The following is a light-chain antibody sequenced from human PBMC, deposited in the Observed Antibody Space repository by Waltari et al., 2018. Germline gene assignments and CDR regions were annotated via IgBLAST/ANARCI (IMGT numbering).Light chain of an antibody. J-gene: IGLJ7*01. CDR3: GTWDSSLSGAV. Sequence: QSVLTQSPSVSAAPGQRVTISCPGSNSNIGNHYVSWYRQLPGTAPRLLIYENNERPSGIPDRFSGSKSGTSATLDITGLQAGDEADYYCGTWDSSLSGAVFGGGTHLTVL. CDR1: NSNIGNHY. CDR2: ENN. V-gene: IGLV1-51*02.